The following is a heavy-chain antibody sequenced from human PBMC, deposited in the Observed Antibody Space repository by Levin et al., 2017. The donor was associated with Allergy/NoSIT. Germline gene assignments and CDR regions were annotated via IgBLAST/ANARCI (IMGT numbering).Heavy chain of an antibody. J-gene: IGHJ3*02. CDR1: GGSFSGYY. V-gene: IGHV4-34*01. Sequence: SETLSLTCAVYGGSFSGYYWSWIRQPPGKGLEWIGEINHSGSTNYNPSLKSRVTISVDTSKNQFSLKLSSVTAADTAVYYCARHNIPPHDYGDPLDAFDIWGQGTMVTVSS. D-gene: IGHD4-17*01. CDR2: INHSGST. CDR3: ARHNIPPHDYGDPLDAFDI.